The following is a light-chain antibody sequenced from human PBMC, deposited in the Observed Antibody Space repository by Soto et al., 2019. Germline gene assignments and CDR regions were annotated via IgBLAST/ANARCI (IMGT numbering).Light chain of an antibody. Sequence: TQSPSTLSVSPGERATLSCRASQSVSSNLAWYQQKPGQPPRLLIYGASTRATGLPARFSGSGSGTDFTLTISSLEPEDFAVYYCQQRSNWPPLTFGGGTKVDIK. CDR3: QQRSNWPPLT. CDR2: GAS. J-gene: IGKJ4*01. CDR1: QSVSSN. V-gene: IGKV3-11*01.